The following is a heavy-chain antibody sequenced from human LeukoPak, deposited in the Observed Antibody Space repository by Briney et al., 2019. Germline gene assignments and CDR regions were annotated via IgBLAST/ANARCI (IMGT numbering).Heavy chain of an antibody. J-gene: IGHJ4*02. CDR2: ISGSGSST. CDR1: GFTFSSYA. D-gene: IGHD2-2*01. CDR3: AKDLYCSSTSCSAASDY. Sequence: GGSLRLSCAASGFTFSSYAMSWVRQAPGKGLEWVSAISGSGSSTYYADSVKGRFTISRDNSKDTLYLQMNSLRAEDTAVYYCAKDLYCSSTSCSAASDYWGQGTLVTVSS. V-gene: IGHV3-23*01.